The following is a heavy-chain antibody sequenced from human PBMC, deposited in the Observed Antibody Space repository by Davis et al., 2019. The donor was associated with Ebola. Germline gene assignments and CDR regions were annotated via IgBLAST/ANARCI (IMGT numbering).Heavy chain of an antibody. Sequence: AASVKVSCKASGYTFTSYGISWVRQAPGQGLEWMGWISAYNGNTNYAQKLQGRVTMTRDTSTSIVYMELSSLRSEDTAVYYCARARAWYSGTSYGMDVWGQGTTVTVSS. CDR2: ISAYNGNT. CDR1: GYTFTSYG. V-gene: IGHV1-18*04. J-gene: IGHJ6*02. D-gene: IGHD1-26*01. CDR3: ARARAWYSGTSYGMDV.